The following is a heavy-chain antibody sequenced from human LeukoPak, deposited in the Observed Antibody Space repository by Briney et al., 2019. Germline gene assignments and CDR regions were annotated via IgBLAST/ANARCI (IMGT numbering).Heavy chain of an antibody. CDR2: IYFSGST. J-gene: IGHJ3*02. Sequence: SETLSLTCTVSGGSINSYYWSWIRQPPGTGLVWIGYIYFSGSTNYNPSLKSRVTISVDTSKNQFSLKLSSVTAADTAVYYCARHQFQLLVNDDAFDMWGQGTMFTVSS. CDR1: GGSINSYY. CDR3: ARHQFQLLVNDDAFDM. D-gene: IGHD2-2*01. V-gene: IGHV4-59*08.